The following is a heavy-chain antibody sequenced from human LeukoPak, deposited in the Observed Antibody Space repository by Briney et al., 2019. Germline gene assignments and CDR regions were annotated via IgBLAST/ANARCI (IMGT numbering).Heavy chain of an antibody. V-gene: IGHV4-39*01. D-gene: IGHD3-22*01. Sequence: SSETLSLTCTVSGGSISSSSYYWGSIRQPPGKRLEWIGSIYYSGSTYYNPSLKSRVTISVDTSKNQFSLKLSSVTAADTAVYYCARTKTLYYDSSGYSNWFDPWGQGTLVTVSS. CDR2: IYYSGST. CDR3: ARTKTLYYDSSGYSNWFDP. CDR1: GGSISSSSYY. J-gene: IGHJ5*02.